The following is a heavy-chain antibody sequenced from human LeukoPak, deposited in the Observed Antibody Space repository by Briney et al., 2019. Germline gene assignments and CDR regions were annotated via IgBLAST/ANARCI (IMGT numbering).Heavy chain of an antibody. V-gene: IGHV4-4*07. Sequence: PSETLSLTCTVSGGSINSFYCSWIRQPAGKGLEWIGRIYTSGSTNYNPSLKSRVTMSVDTSKNQFSLKLSSVTAADTARYYCTRVHLPAIKGAFDIWRQGTMVTVSS. CDR1: GGSINSFY. CDR3: TRVHLPAIKGAFDI. CDR2: IYTSGST. J-gene: IGHJ3*02. D-gene: IGHD2-2*01.